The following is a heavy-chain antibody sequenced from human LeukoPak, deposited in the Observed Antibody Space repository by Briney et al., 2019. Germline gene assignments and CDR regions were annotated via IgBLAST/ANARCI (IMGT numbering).Heavy chain of an antibody. D-gene: IGHD5-18*01. V-gene: IGHV5-51*01. CDR2: IYPGDSDI. Sequence: GESLKISCKGSGYRFTDYWIGWVRQMPGKGLEWMGIIYPGDSDIRYSPSFQGQVTISADKSIRTAYLQWTSLKAPDTAMYYCARHTRGVDTARVHDGIDIWGGGTKVSVSS. CDR1: GYRFTDYW. J-gene: IGHJ3*02. CDR3: ARHTRGVDTARVHDGIDI.